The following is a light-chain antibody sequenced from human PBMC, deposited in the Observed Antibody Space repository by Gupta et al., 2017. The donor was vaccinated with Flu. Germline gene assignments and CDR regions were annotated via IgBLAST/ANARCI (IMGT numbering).Light chain of an antibody. J-gene: IGKJ2*01. V-gene: IGKV1-33*01. CDR1: QDISNY. CDR2: DAS. CDR3: QQDDNLPYT. Sequence: DIQMTQSPSSLSASVGDRVTITCQASQDISNYLNWYQQKPRKAPKLLIYDASNLETGVPSRFSGSGSGTDFTFTISSLQPEDIATYYCQQDDNLPYTFGQGTKLEIK.